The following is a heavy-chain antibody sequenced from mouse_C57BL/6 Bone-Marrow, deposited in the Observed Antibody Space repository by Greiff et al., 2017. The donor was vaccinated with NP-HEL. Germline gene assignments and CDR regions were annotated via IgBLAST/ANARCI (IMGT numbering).Heavy chain of an antibody. CDR3: AREAYYGSGDWYFDV. D-gene: IGHD1-1*01. J-gene: IGHJ1*03. CDR2: IDPSDSYT. Sequence: QVQLQQPGAELVMPGASVKLSCKASGYTFTSYWMHWVKQRPGQGLEWIGEIDPSDSYTNYNQQFKGKSTLTVDKYSSTSYIQLSSLSSVDFTVFYCAREAYYGSGDWYFDVWGTGTTVTVSS. V-gene: IGHV1-69*01. CDR1: GYTFTSYW.